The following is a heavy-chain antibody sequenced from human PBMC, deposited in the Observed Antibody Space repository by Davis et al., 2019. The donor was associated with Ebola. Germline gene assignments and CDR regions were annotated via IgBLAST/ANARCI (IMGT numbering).Heavy chain of an antibody. J-gene: IGHJ4*02. V-gene: IGHV3-30*04. CDR1: GFTFSSYA. Sequence: PGGSLRLSCAASGFTFSSYAMHWVRQAPGKGLEGVAVISYDGSNKYYADSVKGRFTISRDNSKNTLYLQMNSLRAEDTAVYYCAKADRLDYWGQGTLVTVSS. D-gene: IGHD2-15*01. CDR3: AKADRLDY. CDR2: ISYDGSNK.